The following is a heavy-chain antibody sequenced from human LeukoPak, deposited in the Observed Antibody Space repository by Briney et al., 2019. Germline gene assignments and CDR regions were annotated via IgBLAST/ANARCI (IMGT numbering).Heavy chain of an antibody. J-gene: IGHJ4*02. CDR3: ARGGRWLQWSLDY. D-gene: IGHD5-24*01. CDR1: GGSISSYY. V-gene: IGHV4-34*01. Sequence: SETLSLTCTVSGGSISSYYWSWIRQPPGKGLEWIGEINHSGSTNYNPSLKSRVTISVDTSKNQFSLKLSSVTAADTAVYYCARGGRWLQWSLDYWGQGTLVTVSS. CDR2: INHSGST.